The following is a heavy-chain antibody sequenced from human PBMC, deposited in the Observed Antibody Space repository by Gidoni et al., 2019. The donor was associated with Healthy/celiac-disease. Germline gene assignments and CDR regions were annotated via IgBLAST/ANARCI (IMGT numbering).Heavy chain of an antibody. Sequence: EVQLVEYGGGLVKPGGSLRLSCAASGFTFSNAWMSWVRQAPGKGLEWVGRIKSKTDGGTTDYAAPVKGRFTISRDDSKNTLYLQMNSLKTEDTAVYYCTASTVTTLYYYMDVWGKGTTVTVSS. CDR3: TASTVTTLYYYMDV. J-gene: IGHJ6*03. CDR1: GFTFSNAW. D-gene: IGHD4-17*01. V-gene: IGHV3-15*01. CDR2: IKSKTDGGTT.